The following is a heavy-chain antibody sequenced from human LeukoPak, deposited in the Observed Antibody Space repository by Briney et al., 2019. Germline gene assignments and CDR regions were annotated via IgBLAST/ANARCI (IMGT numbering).Heavy chain of an antibody. CDR2: IKKDGSEK. Sequence: GGSLRLSCAGSGFTFNAYWMHWVRQAPGKGLEWVANIKKDGSEKYYVDSVKGRFTISRDNAKNSLYLQMNSLRAEDTAVYYCARDRQWQVYWGQGTLVTVSS. V-gene: IGHV3-7*04. D-gene: IGHD6-19*01. CDR1: GFTFNAYW. CDR3: ARDRQWQVY. J-gene: IGHJ4*02.